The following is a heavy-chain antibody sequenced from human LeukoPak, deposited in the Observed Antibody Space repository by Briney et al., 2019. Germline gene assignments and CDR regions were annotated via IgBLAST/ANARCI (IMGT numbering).Heavy chain of an antibody. CDR1: GYTFTSYG. CDR2: ISTYNANT. J-gene: IGHJ5*02. D-gene: IGHD3-22*01. CDR3: ARADYYDSSGYHNWFDP. V-gene: IGHV1-18*01. Sequence: GASVKVSCKASGYTFTSYGISWVRQAPGQGLEWMGWISTYNANTHYPQKLQGRVTMTTDTSTSTAYMELRSLRSDDTAVYYCARADYYDSSGYHNWFDPWGQGTLVTVSS.